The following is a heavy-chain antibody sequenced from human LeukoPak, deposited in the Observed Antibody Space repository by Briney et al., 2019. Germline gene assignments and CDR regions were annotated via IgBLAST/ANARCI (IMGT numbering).Heavy chain of an antibody. V-gene: IGHV1-2*02. D-gene: IGHD5-24*01. CDR1: GYTFTGYY. CDR3: ARAGGWRWLPYFDY. J-gene: IGHJ4*02. CDR2: INPNSGGT. Sequence: ASVKVSCKASGYTFTGYYMHWVRQAPGQGLEWMGWINPNSGGTNYAQKFQGRVTMTRDTSISTAYMELSRLRSDDTAVYYCARAGGWRWLPYFDYWGQGTLVTVSS.